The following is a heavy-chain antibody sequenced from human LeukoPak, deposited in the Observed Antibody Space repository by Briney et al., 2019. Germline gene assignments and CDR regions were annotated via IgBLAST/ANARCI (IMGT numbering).Heavy chain of an antibody. J-gene: IGHJ6*03. CDR1: GFTFSGYW. V-gene: IGHV3-74*01. CDR2: IDNDGHGI. D-gene: IGHD3-3*01. Sequence: QPGGSLRLSCVTSGFTFSGYWMHWVRQGPDKGLELVSRIDNDGHGIIYADSVKGRFTTSRGNVKNTLYLQMNSLRVEDTAVYYCAAGGGWDPSFGVVTHIDAWGKGTTVVVS. CDR3: AAGGGWDPSFGVVTHIDA.